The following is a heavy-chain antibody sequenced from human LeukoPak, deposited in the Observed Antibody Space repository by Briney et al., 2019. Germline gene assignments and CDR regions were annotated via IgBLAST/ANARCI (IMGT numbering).Heavy chain of an antibody. D-gene: IGHD6-13*01. CDR3: AKSPGIAAAGVDY. V-gene: IGHV3-53*01. J-gene: IGHJ4*02. CDR1: GFTVSSND. Sequence: PGGSLRLSCAASGFTVSSNDMSWVRQAPGKGLEWVSVIYSGGSPYYADSVKGRFTISRGNSKNTLYLQMNSLRAEDTAVYYCAKSPGIAAAGVDYWGQGTLVTVSS. CDR2: IYSGGSP.